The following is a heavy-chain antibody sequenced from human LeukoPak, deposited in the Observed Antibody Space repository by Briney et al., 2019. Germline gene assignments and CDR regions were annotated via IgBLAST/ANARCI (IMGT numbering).Heavy chain of an antibody. CDR1: GFTFSSYA. CDR2: IKSKTDGGTT. V-gene: IGHV3-15*01. CDR3: TTNYGSGSYGDY. J-gene: IGHJ4*02. Sequence: GGSLRLSCAASGFTFSSYAMSWVRQAPGKGLEWVGRIKSKTDGGTTDYAAPVKGRFTISRDDSKNTLYLQMNSLKTEDTAVYYCTTNYGSGSYGDYWGQGTLVTVSS. D-gene: IGHD3-10*01.